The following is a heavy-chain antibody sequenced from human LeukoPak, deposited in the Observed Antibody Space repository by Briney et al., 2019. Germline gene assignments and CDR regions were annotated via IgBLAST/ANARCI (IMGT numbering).Heavy chain of an antibody. J-gene: IGHJ2*01. CDR1: GFTFSSYD. V-gene: IGHV3-13*01. D-gene: IGHD4-23*01. Sequence: GGSLRLSCAASGFTFSSYDMHWVRQATGKGLEWVSAIGTAGDTYYPGSVKGRFTISRENAKNSLYLQMNSLRAGDTAVYYCARASLMGGNRYWYFDLWGRGTLVTVSS. CDR3: ARASLMGGNRYWYFDL. CDR2: IGTAGDT.